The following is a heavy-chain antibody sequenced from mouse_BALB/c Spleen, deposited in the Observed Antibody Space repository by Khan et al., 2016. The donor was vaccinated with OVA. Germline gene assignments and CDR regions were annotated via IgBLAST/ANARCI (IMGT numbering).Heavy chain of an antibody. CDR3: ARTEVHDDDSYALDW. CDR2: IDPATAYI. D-gene: IGHD1-2*01. J-gene: IGHJ4*01. Sequence: VQLQQSGAELVKPGASVKLSCTTSGFNIKDTYMHWVKQRPEQGLGGIGRIDPATAYIKYDPKYHVQDTMTADTSSNASYLHPSSLTSEGTAVDYCARTEVHDDDSYALDWWGGGASATGS. V-gene: IGHV14-3*02. CDR1: GFNIKDTY.